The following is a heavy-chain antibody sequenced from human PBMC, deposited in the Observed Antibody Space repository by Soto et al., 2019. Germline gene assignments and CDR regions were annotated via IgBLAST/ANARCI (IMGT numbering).Heavy chain of an antibody. CDR1: GFTFSSYG. CDR2: IWYDGNNK. D-gene: IGHD3-10*01. Sequence: GGSLRLSCAASGFTFSSYGMHWVRQAPGKGLEWVALIWYDGNNKNYADSVKGRFTISRDNFKNTLYLQMNSLRAEDTAMYYCARTYYGSGSYSPVDPWGQGTLVTVSS. CDR3: ARTYYGSGSYSPVDP. J-gene: IGHJ5*02. V-gene: IGHV3-33*01.